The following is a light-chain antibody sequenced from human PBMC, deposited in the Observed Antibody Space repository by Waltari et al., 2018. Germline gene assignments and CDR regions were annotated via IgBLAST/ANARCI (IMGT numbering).Light chain of an antibody. V-gene: IGLV4-69*01. CDR2: VNSDGSN. CDR3: QTGGHGTWV. CDR1: SGHTSNI. J-gene: IGLJ3*02. Sequence: QLVLTQSPSASASLGASVKLTCTLSSGHTSNIVAWLQQQPEKGPRYLMKVNSDGSNSKGDEIPDRFSGSSSGAERYLTISSLQSEYEADYYCQTGGHGTWVFGGGTKLTVL.